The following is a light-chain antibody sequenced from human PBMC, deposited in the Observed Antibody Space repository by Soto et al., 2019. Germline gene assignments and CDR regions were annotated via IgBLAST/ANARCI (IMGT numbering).Light chain of an antibody. CDR1: QSVSRY. Sequence: EIVLTQSPGTLSLSPGERATLSCRASQSVSRYLTWYQQKPGQGPRVLIYGASSRATGIPDRFSGSGSWTDFTLTINRLEPEDFAVYYCQQYGSSPPTFGQGTKVDIK. J-gene: IGKJ1*01. CDR3: QQYGSSPPT. V-gene: IGKV3-20*01. CDR2: GAS.